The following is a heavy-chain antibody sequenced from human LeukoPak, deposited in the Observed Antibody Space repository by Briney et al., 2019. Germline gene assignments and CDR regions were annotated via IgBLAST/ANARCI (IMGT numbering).Heavy chain of an antibody. D-gene: IGHD5-24*01. CDR3: ARDPGAGYNIYLDY. CDR1: GGSISSGSYY. V-gene: IGHV4-61*02. J-gene: IGHJ4*02. Sequence: SQTLSLTCTVSGGSISSGSYYWSWIRQPAGKGLEGIGRIYTSGSTNYNPSLKSRVTISVDTPKNQFSLKLSSVTAADTAVYYCARDPGAGYNIYLDYWGQGTLVTVSS. CDR2: IYTSGST.